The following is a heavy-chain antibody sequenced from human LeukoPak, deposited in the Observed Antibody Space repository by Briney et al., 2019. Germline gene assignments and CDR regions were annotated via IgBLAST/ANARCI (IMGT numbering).Heavy chain of an antibody. D-gene: IGHD3-22*01. CDR3: YYYDSIDY. J-gene: IGHJ4*02. CDR1: GFTFSSYA. V-gene: IGHV3-64*02. CDR2: ISGNGGST. Sequence: GGSLRLSCAASGFTFSSYAMHWVRQAPGKGLEYVSGISGNGGSTYYADSVKGRFTISRDNSKNTLYLQMSSLRAEDTAVYYCYYYDSIDYWGQGTLVTVSS.